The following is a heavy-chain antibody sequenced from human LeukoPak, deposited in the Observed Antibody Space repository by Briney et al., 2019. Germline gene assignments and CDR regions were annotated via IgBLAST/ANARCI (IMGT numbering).Heavy chain of an antibody. D-gene: IGHD1-1*01. J-gene: IGHJ6*03. Sequence: GGSLRLSCAASGVTFSSYGMHWVRQAPGKGLEWVAVSWYDGSNKYYADSVKGRFTISRDNSKNTLYLQMNSLRAEDTAVYYCAKDSGTYYYYYMDVWGKGTTVTVSS. V-gene: IGHV3-33*06. CDR1: GVTFSSYG. CDR3: AKDSGTYYYYYMDV. CDR2: SWYDGSNK.